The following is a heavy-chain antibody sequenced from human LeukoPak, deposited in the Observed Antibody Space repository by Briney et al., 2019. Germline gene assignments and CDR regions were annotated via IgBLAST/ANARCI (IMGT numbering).Heavy chain of an antibody. CDR3: AADVDTAMVPSY. Sequence: ASVKVSCKVSGYTLTELSMHWVRQAPGKGLEWMGGFDPEDGETIYAQKFQGRVTMTEDTSTDTAYMELSSLRSEDTAVYYCAADVDTAMVPSYWGQGTLVTVSS. D-gene: IGHD5-18*01. CDR2: FDPEDGET. V-gene: IGHV1-24*01. CDR1: GYTLTELS. J-gene: IGHJ4*02.